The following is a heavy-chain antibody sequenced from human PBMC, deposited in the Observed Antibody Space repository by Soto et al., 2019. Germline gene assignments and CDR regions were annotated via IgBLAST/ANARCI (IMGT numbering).Heavy chain of an antibody. J-gene: IGHJ5*02. CDR2: IYYSGST. Sequence: PSETLSLTCTVSGGSISSYYWSWIRQPPGKGLEWIGYIYYSGSTNYNPSLKSRVTISVDTSKNQFSLKLSSVTAADTAVYYCARGPTSMTGYYSRFDPWGQGTLVTVSS. D-gene: IGHD3-9*01. CDR3: ARGPTSMTGYYSRFDP. V-gene: IGHV4-59*08. CDR1: GGSISSYY.